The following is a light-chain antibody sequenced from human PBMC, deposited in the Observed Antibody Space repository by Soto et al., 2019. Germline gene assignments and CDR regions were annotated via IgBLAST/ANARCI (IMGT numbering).Light chain of an antibody. Sequence: SLLAQPPPPSRSPGQSVTLSCPGTSSDVGGYNYVSWYQQHPGKAPKLMIYEVSKRPSGVPDRFSGSKSGNTASLTVSGLQAEDEADYYCSSYAGSNNFGYVFGTGTKVTVL. V-gene: IGLV2-8*01. CDR3: SSYAGSNNFGYV. CDR2: EVS. J-gene: IGLJ1*01. CDR1: SSDVGGYNY.